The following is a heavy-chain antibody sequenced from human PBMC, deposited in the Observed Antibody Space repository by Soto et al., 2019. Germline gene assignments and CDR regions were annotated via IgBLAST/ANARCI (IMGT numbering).Heavy chain of an antibody. V-gene: IGHV3-13*04. CDR1: GFTFSSYD. CDR3: ARGEYGSGSLLH. J-gene: IGHJ4*02. D-gene: IGHD3-10*01. Sequence: EVQLVESGGGLVQPGGSLRLSCAASGFTFSSYDMHWVRQATGKGLEWVSAIGTAGDTYYPGSVKGRFTISRENAKNSLYLQMNSLRAGDTAVYYCARGEYGSGSLLHWGQGTRVTVSS. CDR2: IGTAGDT.